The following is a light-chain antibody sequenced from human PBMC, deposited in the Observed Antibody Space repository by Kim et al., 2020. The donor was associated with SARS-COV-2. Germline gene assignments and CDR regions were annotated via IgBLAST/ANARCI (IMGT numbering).Light chain of an antibody. J-gene: IGKJ2*01. CDR2: GAA. CDR3: QHYGDSPLYT. CDR1: QRVNSEY. V-gene: IGKV3-20*01. Sequence: PGERATLPCWARQRVNSEYLAGYQQKPGQAPRGLIYGAARRSTGIPERWSGSGSGTDFTLSISRLEPEDVAVYYCQHYGDSPLYTFGQGTKLEI.